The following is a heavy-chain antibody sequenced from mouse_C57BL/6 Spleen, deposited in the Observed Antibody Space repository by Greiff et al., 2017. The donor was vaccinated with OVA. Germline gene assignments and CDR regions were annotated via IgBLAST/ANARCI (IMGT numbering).Heavy chain of an antibody. J-gene: IGHJ3*01. D-gene: IGHD2-3*01. V-gene: IGHV5-4*01. CDR2: ISDGGSYT. CDR1: GFTFSSYA. CDR3: ARENDGYRAWFAY. Sequence: EVMLVESGGGLVKPGGSLKLSCAASGFTFSSYAMSWVRQTPEKRLEWVATISDGGSYTYYPDNVKGRFTISRDNAKNNLYLQMSHLKSEDTAMYYCARENDGYRAWFAYWGQGTLVTVSA.